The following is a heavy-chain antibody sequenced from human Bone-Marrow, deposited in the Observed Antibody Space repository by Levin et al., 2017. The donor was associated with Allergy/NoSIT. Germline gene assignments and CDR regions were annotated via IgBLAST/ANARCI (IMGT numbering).Heavy chain of an antibody. J-gene: IGHJ5*02. Sequence: GGSLRLSCVVSGFTFSNYWMSWVRQARGKGLEWVANIKQDGSETYYVDSVKGRFTISRDNAKNSLYLQMSSLRAEDTAVYYCARDRSSGSINWFDPWGQGTLVTVSS. CDR2: IKQDGSET. V-gene: IGHV3-7*01. CDR1: GFTFSNYW. D-gene: IGHD1-26*01. CDR3: ARDRSSGSINWFDP.